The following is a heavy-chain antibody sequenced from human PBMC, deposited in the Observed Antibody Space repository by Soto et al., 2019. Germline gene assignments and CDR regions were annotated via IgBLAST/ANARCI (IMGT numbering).Heavy chain of an antibody. CDR3: AGSTRFYWFDP. CDR1: GYSISSGYY. Sequence: SETLSLTCAVSGYSISSGYYWGWIRQPPGKGLEWIGSIYHSGSTYYNPSLKSRVTISVDTSKNQFSLKLSSVTAADTAVYYCAGSTRFYWFDPWGQGTLVTVSS. V-gene: IGHV4-38-2*01. CDR2: IYHSGST. J-gene: IGHJ5*02. D-gene: IGHD2-2*01.